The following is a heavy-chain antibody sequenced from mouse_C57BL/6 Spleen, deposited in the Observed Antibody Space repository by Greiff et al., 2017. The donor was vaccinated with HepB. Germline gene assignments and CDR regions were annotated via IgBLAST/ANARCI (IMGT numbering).Heavy chain of an antibody. V-gene: IGHV1-52*01. D-gene: IGHD2-5*01. J-gene: IGHJ2*01. CDR2: IDPSDSET. CDR1: GYTFTSYW. Sequence: VQLQQPGAELVRPGSSVKLSCKASGYTFTSYWMHWVKQRPIQGLEWIGNIDPSDSETHYNQKFKDKATLTVDKSSSTAYMQLSSLTSEDSAVYYCARYPYYSNYAFDYWGQGTTLTVSS. CDR3: ARYPYYSNYAFDY.